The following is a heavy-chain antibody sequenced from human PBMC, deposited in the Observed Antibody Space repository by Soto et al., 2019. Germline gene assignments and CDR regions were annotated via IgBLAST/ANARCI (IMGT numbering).Heavy chain of an antibody. V-gene: IGHV1-58*01. J-gene: IGHJ3*02. D-gene: IGHD6-19*01. Sequence: ASVKASCKASGFTFTSSAVQWVRQARGQRLEWIGWIVVGSGNTNYAQKFQERVTITRDMSTSTAYMELSSLRSEDTAVYYCAADPSQWLSLPFDIWGQGTMVTVSS. CDR1: GFTFTSSA. CDR3: AADPSQWLSLPFDI. CDR2: IVVGSGNT.